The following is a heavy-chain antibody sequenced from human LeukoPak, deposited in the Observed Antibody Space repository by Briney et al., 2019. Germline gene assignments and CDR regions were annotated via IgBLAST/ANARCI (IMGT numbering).Heavy chain of an antibody. CDR3: AREVAARRLGSWFDP. D-gene: IGHD6-6*01. V-gene: IGHV3-23*01. J-gene: IGHJ5*02. CDR1: GFTFSSYA. Sequence: GGPLRLSCAASGFTFSSYAMSWVRQAPGKGLEWVSAISGSGGSTYYADSVKGRFTISRDNSKNTLYLQMNSLRAEDTAVYYCAREVAARRLGSWFDPWGQGTLVTVPS. CDR2: ISGSGGST.